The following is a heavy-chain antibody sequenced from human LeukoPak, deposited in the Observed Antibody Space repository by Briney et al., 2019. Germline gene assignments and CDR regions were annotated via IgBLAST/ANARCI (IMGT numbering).Heavy chain of an antibody. D-gene: IGHD4-17*01. CDR2: ISTTSVM. CDR1: GFTFSSYS. Sequence: PGGSLRLSCAASGFTFSSYSMNWVRQAPGEGLEWISYISTTSVMYYADSVKGRFTISRDNAKNSLYLQMSSLRDEDTAVYYCARYRDYAFDYWGQGTLVTVSS. J-gene: IGHJ4*02. V-gene: IGHV3-48*02. CDR3: ARYRDYAFDY.